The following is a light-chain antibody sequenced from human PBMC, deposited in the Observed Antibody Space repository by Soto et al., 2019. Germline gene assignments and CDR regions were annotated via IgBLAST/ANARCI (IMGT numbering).Light chain of an antibody. CDR3: SSYTSSSTLV. CDR1: SSDVGVYNY. Sequence: SALTQPASVSGSPGQSITISCTGTSSDVGVYNYVSWYQQHPGKAPKLMIYEVSNRPSGVSNRFSGSKSGNTASLTISGLQAEDEADYYCSSYTSSSTLVFGGGTQLTVL. CDR2: EVS. J-gene: IGLJ3*02. V-gene: IGLV2-14*01.